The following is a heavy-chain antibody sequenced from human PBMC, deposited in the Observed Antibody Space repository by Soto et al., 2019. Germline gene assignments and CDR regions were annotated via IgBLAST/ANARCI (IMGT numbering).Heavy chain of an antibody. D-gene: IGHD1-7*01. V-gene: IGHV4-31*01. CDR2: IYYNGNP. CDR3: ARLSLTNYGARWFDP. CDR1: GRSISSGGYY. Sequence: QVQLQESGPGLVKPSETLSLTCTVSGRSISSGGYYWSWIRQLPGKGLEWIGYIYYNGNPYYNPSLKSPVTLVLDTSDNHFSLKLTSVTAADTAVYFCARLSLTNYGARWFDPWGQGTLVTVSS. J-gene: IGHJ5*02.